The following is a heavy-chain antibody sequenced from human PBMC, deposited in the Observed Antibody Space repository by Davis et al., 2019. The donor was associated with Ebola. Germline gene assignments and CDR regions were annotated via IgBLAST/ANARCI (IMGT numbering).Heavy chain of an antibody. V-gene: IGHV1-3*04. CDR2: INTGNGDT. Sequence: ASVKVSCKASGYTFTSYGISWVRQAPGQGLEWMGWINTGNGDTRYSRKFQDRVTITRDTSASTAYMELYNLRSEDTAVYYCARNEDVWGQGTTVTVSS. CDR3: ARNEDV. CDR1: GYTFTSYG. J-gene: IGHJ6*02.